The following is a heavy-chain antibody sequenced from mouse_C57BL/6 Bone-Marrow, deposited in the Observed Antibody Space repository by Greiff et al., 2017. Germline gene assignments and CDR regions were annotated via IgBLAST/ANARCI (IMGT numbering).Heavy chain of an antibody. CDR1: GYTFTSYW. J-gene: IGHJ1*03. D-gene: IGHD1-2*01. V-gene: IGHV1-50*01. CDR2: IDPSDSYT. Sequence: QVQLQQPGAELVKPGASVKLSCKASGYTFTSYWMQWVKQRPGQGLEWIGEIDPSDSYTNYNQKFKGKATLTVDTSSSTAYMQLSSLTSEDSAVYYCARSPLRFTYFDVWGTGTTVTVSS. CDR3: ARSPLRFTYFDV.